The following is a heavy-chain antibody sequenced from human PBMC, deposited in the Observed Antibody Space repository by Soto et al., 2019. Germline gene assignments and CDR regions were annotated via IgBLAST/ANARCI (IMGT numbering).Heavy chain of an antibody. Sequence: ASVKVSCKASGYTFTSYGISWVRQAPGQGLEWMGWISAYNGNTNYAQKLQGRVTMTTDTSTSTAYMELRSLRSDDTAVYYCARDLGGGSYYYYDYSMDVWGKGTTVTVSS. CDR1: GYTFTSYG. CDR3: ARDLGGGSYYYYDYSMDV. V-gene: IGHV1-18*01. J-gene: IGHJ6*03. D-gene: IGHD1-26*01. CDR2: ISAYNGNT.